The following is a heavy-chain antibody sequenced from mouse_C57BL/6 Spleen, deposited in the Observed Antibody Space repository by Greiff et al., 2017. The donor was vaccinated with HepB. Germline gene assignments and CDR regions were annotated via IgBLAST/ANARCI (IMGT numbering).Heavy chain of an antibody. J-gene: IGHJ3*01. V-gene: IGHV1-64*01. CDR2: IHPNSGST. CDR1: GYTFTSYW. Sequence: QVQLQQPGAELVKPGASVKLSCKASGYTFTSYWMHWVKQRPGQGLEWIGMIHPNSGSTNYNEKFKSKATLTVDKSSSTAYMQRSSLTSEDSAVYYCAREDLAWFAYWGQGTLVTVSA. CDR3: AREDLAWFAY.